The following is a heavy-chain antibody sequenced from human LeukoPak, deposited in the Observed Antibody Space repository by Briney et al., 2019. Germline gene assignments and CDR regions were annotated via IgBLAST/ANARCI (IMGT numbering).Heavy chain of an antibody. CDR1: GYTFTSYY. Sequence: ASVKVSCKASGYTFTSYYMHWVRQAPGQGLEWMGIINPSGGTTSYAQKFQGRVTMTRDTSTSTVYMELSSLRSEDTAVYYCARDTTGGAYFDYWGQGTLVTVSS. J-gene: IGHJ4*02. D-gene: IGHD1-26*01. CDR3: ARDTTGGAYFDY. CDR2: INPSGGTT. V-gene: IGHV1-46*01.